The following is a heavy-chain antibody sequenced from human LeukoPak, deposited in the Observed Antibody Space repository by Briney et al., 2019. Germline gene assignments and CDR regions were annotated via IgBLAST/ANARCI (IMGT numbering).Heavy chain of an antibody. V-gene: IGHV4-59*08. J-gene: IGHJ4*02. CDR2: IYYSGST. D-gene: IGHD6-19*01. CDR1: GGSISSYF. Sequence: SETLSLTCTVSGGSISSYFWSWIRQPPGKGLGWIGYIYYSGSTNYNPSLKSRVTMSVDTSKNQFSLKLSSVTAADTAVYYCARIDRAVAGTIDYWGQGTLVTVSS. CDR3: ARIDRAVAGTIDY.